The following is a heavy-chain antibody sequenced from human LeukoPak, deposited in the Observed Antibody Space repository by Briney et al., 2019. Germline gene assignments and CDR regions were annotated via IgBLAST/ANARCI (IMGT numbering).Heavy chain of an antibody. CDR2: INTNTGNP. CDR3: ARSLEWFPNWFDP. Sequence: ASVKVSCKASGYTFTGYYMHWVRQAPGQGLEWMGWINTNTGNPTYAQGFTGRFVFSLDTSVSTAYLQISSLKAEDTAVYYCARSLEWFPNWFDPWGQGTLVTVSS. D-gene: IGHD3-3*01. CDR1: GYTFTGYY. J-gene: IGHJ5*02. V-gene: IGHV7-4-1*02.